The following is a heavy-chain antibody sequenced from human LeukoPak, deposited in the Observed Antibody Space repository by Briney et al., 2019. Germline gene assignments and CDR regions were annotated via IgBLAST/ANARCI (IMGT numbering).Heavy chain of an antibody. V-gene: IGHV2-5*02. D-gene: IGHD4-11*01. CDR2: IYWDDDK. CDR3: AHTSVTTVADYYYNYVDV. Sequence: SGPTLVKPTQPLTLTCAFSGFSLSTDGEAVGWIRQPPGKALEWLALIYWDDDKRYSPSLKSRLTITKGTSKNQVVLAVTNMDAVDTATYFCAHTSVTTVADYYYNYVDVWGKGTTVTVSS. CDR1: GFSLSTDGEA. J-gene: IGHJ6*03.